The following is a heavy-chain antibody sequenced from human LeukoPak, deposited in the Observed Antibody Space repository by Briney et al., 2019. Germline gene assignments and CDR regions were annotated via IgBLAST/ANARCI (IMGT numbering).Heavy chain of an antibody. CDR1: GGSISGYY. CDR2: IHYTGTT. V-gene: IGHV4-59*01. CDR3: ARDAYSSGRNAGYFDY. Sequence: SETLSLTCTVSGGSISGYYWSWIRQAPGKGLEWIGYIHYTGTTNYNPSLRSRVTISVDMSKNQFSLKLSSVTAADTAVYYCARDAYSSGRNAGYFDYWGQGTLVTVSS. D-gene: IGHD3-22*01. J-gene: IGHJ4*02.